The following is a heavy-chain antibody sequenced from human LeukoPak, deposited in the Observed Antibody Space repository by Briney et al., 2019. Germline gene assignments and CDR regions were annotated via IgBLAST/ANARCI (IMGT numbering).Heavy chain of an antibody. J-gene: IGHJ2*01. CDR1: GFTFSSYD. CDR2: IGSDSGTT. Sequence: GRSLRLSCAASGFTFSSYDMSWVRQAPGKGLEWVSAIGSDSGTTYADSVKGRFTISRDNSKYTLHLQMNSLRAEDTAIYYCAKIIPYWYFDLWGRGTLVTVSS. CDR3: AKIIPYWYFDL. V-gene: IGHV3-23*01. D-gene: IGHD2-21*01.